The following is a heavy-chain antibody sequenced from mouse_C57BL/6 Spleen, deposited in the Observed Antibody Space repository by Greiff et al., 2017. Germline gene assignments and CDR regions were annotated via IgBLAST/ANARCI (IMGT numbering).Heavy chain of an antibody. Sequence: EVQVVESGGGLVQPGESLKLSCESTEYEFPSHDMSWVRKTPEKRLELVAAINSDGGSTYYPDTMERRFIISRDNTKKTLYLQMSSLRSEDTALYYCAREGSYYGGWYFDVWGTGTTVTVSS. D-gene: IGHD1-1*01. CDR2: INSDGGST. V-gene: IGHV5-2*01. CDR1: EYEFPSHD. CDR3: AREGSYYGGWYFDV. J-gene: IGHJ1*03.